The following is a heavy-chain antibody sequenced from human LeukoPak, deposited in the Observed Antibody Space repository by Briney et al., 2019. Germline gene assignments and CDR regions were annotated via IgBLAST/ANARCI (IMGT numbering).Heavy chain of an antibody. J-gene: IGHJ4*02. CDR2: ISYDGSNK. Sequence: PGGSLRPSCAASGFTFSSYGMHWVRQAPGKGLEWVAVISYDGSNKYYADSVKGRFTISRDDSKNTLYLQMNSLRAEDTAVYYCAKGDMVRGVIDYWGQGTLVTVSS. CDR3: AKGDMVRGVIDY. CDR1: GFTFSSYG. V-gene: IGHV3-30*18. D-gene: IGHD3-10*01.